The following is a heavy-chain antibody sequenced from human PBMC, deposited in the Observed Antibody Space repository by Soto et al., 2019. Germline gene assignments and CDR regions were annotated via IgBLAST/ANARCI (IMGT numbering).Heavy chain of an antibody. J-gene: IGHJ5*02. CDR1: GGSISSGGYY. D-gene: IGHD3-3*01. Sequence: SETLSLTCTVSGGSISSGGYYWSWIRQHPGKGLEWIGYIYYSGSTYYNPSLKSRVTISVDTSKNQFSLKLSSVTAADTAVYYCAGGYDFWSGYYESWFDPWGQGTLVTGSS. CDR3: AGGYDFWSGYYESWFDP. CDR2: IYYSGST. V-gene: IGHV4-31*03.